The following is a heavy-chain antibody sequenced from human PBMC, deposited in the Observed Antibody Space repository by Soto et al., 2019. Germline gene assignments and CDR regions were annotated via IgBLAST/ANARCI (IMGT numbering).Heavy chain of an antibody. CDR2: IYYSGSA. Sequence: SETLSLTCTVSGASISSYHWSWIRQTPGKGLEWIGDIYYSGSANYNPSLKSRVTISVDTSKNQFSLKLSSVTAADTAVYYCARGRSSGWYGDYWGHGTLVTVSS. D-gene: IGHD6-19*01. V-gene: IGHV4-59*12. CDR1: GASISSYH. J-gene: IGHJ4*01. CDR3: ARGRSSGWYGDY.